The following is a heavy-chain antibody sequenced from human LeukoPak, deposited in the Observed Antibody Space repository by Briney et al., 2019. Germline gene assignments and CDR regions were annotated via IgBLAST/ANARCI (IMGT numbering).Heavy chain of an antibody. D-gene: IGHD6-19*01. J-gene: IGHJ4*02. Sequence: GGSLRLSCAASGFTFSSYGMHWVRQDPGKGREWVAFIRYDGSNKYYADSVKGRFTISRDNSKNTLYLQMNSLRAEDTAVYYCAKDRGLAVAGIYFDYWGQGTLVTVSS. V-gene: IGHV3-30*02. CDR3: AKDRGLAVAGIYFDY. CDR1: GFTFSSYG. CDR2: IRYDGSNK.